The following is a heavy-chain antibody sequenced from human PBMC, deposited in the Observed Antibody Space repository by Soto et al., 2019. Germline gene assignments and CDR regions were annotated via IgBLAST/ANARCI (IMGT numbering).Heavy chain of an antibody. CDR3: MRHEVIATGYYYGMDV. Sequence: GESLKISCKGSGYSFTSYWIGWVRQMPGNGLEWMGIIYPGDSDTRYSPSFQGQVTISADKSISTAYLQWSSLKASDTAMYYCMRHEVIATGYYYGMDVWGQGTTVTVSS. J-gene: IGHJ6*02. CDR1: GYSFTSYW. D-gene: IGHD2-21*01. V-gene: IGHV5-51*01. CDR2: IYPGDSDT.